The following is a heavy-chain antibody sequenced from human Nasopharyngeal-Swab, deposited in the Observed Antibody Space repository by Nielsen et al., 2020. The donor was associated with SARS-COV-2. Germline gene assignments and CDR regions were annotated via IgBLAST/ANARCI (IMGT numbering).Heavy chain of an antibody. CDR1: GFPFHDFA. V-gene: IGHV3-43D*03. CDR3: AKPTIFGAEIDY. J-gene: IGHJ4*02. CDR2: ITSDGDTT. D-gene: IGHD3-3*01. Sequence: GGSLRLSCAASGFPFHDFAMHWVRQAPGKGLEWVSLITSDGDTTPYADSVKGRFPISRDNRRNSLYLQMNSLRLEDTAFYYCAKPTIFGAEIDYWGQGTLVTVSS.